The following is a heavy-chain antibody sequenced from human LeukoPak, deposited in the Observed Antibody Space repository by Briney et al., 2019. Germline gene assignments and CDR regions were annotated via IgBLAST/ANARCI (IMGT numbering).Heavy chain of an antibody. CDR1: GGSINRGGYY. J-gene: IGHJ4*02. V-gene: IGHV4-31*03. D-gene: IGHD3-3*01. Sequence: RPSETLSLTCTVSGGSINRGGYYWNWIRQHPGKGLEWIGYIYYSGSTYYNPSLKSRVTISVDMSKNQFSLKLSSVTAADTAVYYCARESITIFGVAPTPYFDYWGQGTLVTVSS. CDR2: IYYSGST. CDR3: ARESITIFGVAPTPYFDY.